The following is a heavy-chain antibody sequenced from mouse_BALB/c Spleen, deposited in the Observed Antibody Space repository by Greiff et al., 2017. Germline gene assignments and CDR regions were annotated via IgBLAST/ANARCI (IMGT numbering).Heavy chain of an antibody. CDR1: GFTFTDYY. J-gene: IGHJ4*01. CDR2: IRNKANGYTT. D-gene: IGHD1-1*02. Sequence: EVKLMESGGGLVQPGGSLRLSCATSGFTFTDYYMSWVRQPPGKALEWLGFIRNKANGYTTEYSASVKGRFTISRDNSQSILYLQMNTLRAEDSATYYCARDVYGRRDYAMDYWGQGTSVTVSS. CDR3: ARDVYGRRDYAMDY. V-gene: IGHV7-3*02.